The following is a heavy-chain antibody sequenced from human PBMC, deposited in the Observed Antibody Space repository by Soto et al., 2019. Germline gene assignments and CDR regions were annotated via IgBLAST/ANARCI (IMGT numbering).Heavy chain of an antibody. CDR2: IIPIFGTA. CDR3: ARGWGYDSNDYYYAY. CDR1: GGTFSRHA. Sequence: QVQLVQSGAEVRKPGSSVKVSCKASGGTFSRHAISWVRQAPGQGLEWMGGIIPIFGTANHAQKFQGRVTIIADDSTSTVYRELRSLRSEDTAMYYCARGWGYDSNDYYYAYWGQGTMVIVSS. V-gene: IGHV1-69*01. J-gene: IGHJ4*02. D-gene: IGHD3-22*01.